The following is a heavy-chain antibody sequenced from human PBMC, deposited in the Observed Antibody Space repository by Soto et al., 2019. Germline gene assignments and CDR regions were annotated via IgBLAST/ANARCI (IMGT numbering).Heavy chain of an antibody. D-gene: IGHD6-13*01. CDR1: EGTFNSYA. Sequence: QAQVVQSGAEVRKPGSSVKLSCKASEGTFNSYAIAWVRQAPGQGLEWMGGIVPYYNTLNYAQKYQDRVTITADDSTNTVYMELSSLRSDDTAVYFCASGASRWYPYFFDSWAQGTLVTVSS. J-gene: IGHJ4*02. V-gene: IGHV1-69*01. CDR2: IVPYYNTL. CDR3: ASGASRWYPYFFDS.